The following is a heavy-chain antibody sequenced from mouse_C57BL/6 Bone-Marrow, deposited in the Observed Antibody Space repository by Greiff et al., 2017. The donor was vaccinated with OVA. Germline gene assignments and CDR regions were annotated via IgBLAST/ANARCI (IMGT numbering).Heavy chain of an antibody. D-gene: IGHD1-1*01. Sequence: EVKLVESGGDLVKPGGSLKLSCAASGFTFSSYGMSWVRQTPDKRLEWVATISSGGSYTYYPDSVKGRFTISSDNAKNTLYLQMSSLKSEDTAMYYCASDYYGSSHGTYWGQGTLVTVSA. CDR2: ISSGGSYT. V-gene: IGHV5-6*01. CDR3: ASDYYGSSHGTY. J-gene: IGHJ3*01. CDR1: GFTFSSYG.